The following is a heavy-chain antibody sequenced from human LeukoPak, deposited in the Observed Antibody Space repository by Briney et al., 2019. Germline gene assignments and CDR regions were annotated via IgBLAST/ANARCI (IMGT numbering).Heavy chain of an antibody. D-gene: IGHD5-18*01. J-gene: IGHJ4*02. CDR1: GFTLSSYA. CDR3: ARDSGYSYGTFDY. V-gene: IGHV3-30-3*01. CDR2: ISYDGSNK. Sequence: GGSLRLSCAASGFTLSSYAMHLVRQAPGKGLEWGAVISYDGSNKYYADSVKGRFTISRDNSKNTLYLQMNSLRAEDTAVYYCARDSGYSYGTFDYWGQGTLVTVSS.